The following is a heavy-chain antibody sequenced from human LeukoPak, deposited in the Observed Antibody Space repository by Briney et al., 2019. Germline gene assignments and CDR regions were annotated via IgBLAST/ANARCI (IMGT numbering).Heavy chain of an antibody. Sequence: GASVKVSCKASGYTFTSYGISWVRQAPGQGLEWMGWINPNSGGTNYAQKFQGRVTMTRDTSISTAYMELSRLRSDDTAVYYCARPRQRINYYDSSGYGYWGQGTLVTVSS. CDR2: INPNSGGT. D-gene: IGHD3-22*01. J-gene: IGHJ4*02. V-gene: IGHV1-2*02. CDR3: ARPRQRINYYDSSGYGY. CDR1: GYTFTSYG.